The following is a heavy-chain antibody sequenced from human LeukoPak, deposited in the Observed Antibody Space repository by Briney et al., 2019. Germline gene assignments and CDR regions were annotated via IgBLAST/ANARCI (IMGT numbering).Heavy chain of an antibody. V-gene: IGHV3-66*01. Sequence: GGSLRLSCAASGFTVSSNYMSWVRQAPGKGLEWVSVIYSGGSTYYADSVKGRFTISRDNSKNTLYLQMNSLRAEDTAVYYCARVVDYDSSGYSGGYYFDYWGQGTLVTVSS. CDR2: IYSGGST. CDR3: ARVVDYDSSGYSGGYYFDY. CDR1: GFTVSSNY. D-gene: IGHD3-22*01. J-gene: IGHJ4*02.